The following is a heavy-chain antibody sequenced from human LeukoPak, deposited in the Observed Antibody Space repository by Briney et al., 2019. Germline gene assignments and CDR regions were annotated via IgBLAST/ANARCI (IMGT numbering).Heavy chain of an antibody. CDR1: GFTFSSYG. CDR3: AKGNDIGGYYYPHFDY. J-gene: IGHJ4*02. D-gene: IGHD3-22*01. V-gene: IGHV3-30*18. CDR2: ISSDGINK. Sequence: GGSLRLSCAASGFTFSSYGMHWVRQAPGKGLEWVAVISSDGINKNYVDSVKGRFTFSRDNSKNTLYLQMNSLRAEDTAVYYCAKGNDIGGYYYPHFDYWGQGTLVTVSS.